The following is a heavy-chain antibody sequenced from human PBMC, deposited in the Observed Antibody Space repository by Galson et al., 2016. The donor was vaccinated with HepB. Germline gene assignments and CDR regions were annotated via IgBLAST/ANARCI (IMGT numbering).Heavy chain of an antibody. V-gene: IGHV3-53*01. D-gene: IGHD3-16*01. CDR2: MYNSGGT. J-gene: IGHJ4*02. CDR1: GGRGSINY. CDR3: AREFGGHCKDASCRYFDT. Sequence: SLRLSCVDPGGRGSINYISWVRQAPGKGLEWVSVMYNSGGTTYAESVRGRFTVSRDNSKNTLYLQMNGLRAEDTAVNYCAREFGGHCKDASCRYFDTWGQGTLVTVSS.